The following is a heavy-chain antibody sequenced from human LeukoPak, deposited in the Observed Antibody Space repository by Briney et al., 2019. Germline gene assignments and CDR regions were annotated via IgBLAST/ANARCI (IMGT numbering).Heavy chain of an antibody. Sequence: GGSLRLSCAASGFSFSTYSMSWVRQLPGKGLEWVANINQDGTEKYYVDSVKGRFTISRDNAKNSLDLQMNSLRVEDTGIYYCVKVAKYYYGSETYYFFEHWGQGTPVTASS. J-gene: IGHJ4*02. CDR3: VKVAKYYYGSETYYFFEH. CDR1: GFSFSTYS. V-gene: IGHV3-7*01. D-gene: IGHD3-10*01. CDR2: INQDGTEK.